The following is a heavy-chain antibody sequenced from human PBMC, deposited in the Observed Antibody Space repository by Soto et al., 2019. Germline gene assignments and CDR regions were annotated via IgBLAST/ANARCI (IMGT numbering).Heavy chain of an antibody. Sequence: SFSCAVSVFTFSKYAMDWFGQAPGKGLEYVSSITGNGVSTYYAHSVKGRFTISRDNSKNTLFLQMNSLRAEDTAVYYGARGHYYDSRPSGAFDIWGQGTMVTVSS. CDR3: ARGHYYDSRPSGAFDI. CDR2: ITGNGVST. D-gene: IGHD3-22*01. J-gene: IGHJ3*02. CDR1: VFTFSKYA. V-gene: IGHV3-23*01.